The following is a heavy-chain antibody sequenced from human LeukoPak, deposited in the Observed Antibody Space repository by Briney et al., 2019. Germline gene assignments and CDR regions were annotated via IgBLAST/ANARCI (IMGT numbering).Heavy chain of an antibody. J-gene: IGHJ4*02. CDR3: AKRSAAGTVGYFDY. V-gene: IGHV3-9*01. CDR2: ISWNSGTI. CDR1: GFTFDDYA. D-gene: IGHD6-13*01. Sequence: PGGSLRLSCAASGFTFDDYAMHWVRQAPGKGLEWVSGISWNSGTIYYADSVKGRFTISRDDAKNSLYLQMNSLRPEGTALYYCAKRSAAGTVGYFDYWGQGTLVTVSS.